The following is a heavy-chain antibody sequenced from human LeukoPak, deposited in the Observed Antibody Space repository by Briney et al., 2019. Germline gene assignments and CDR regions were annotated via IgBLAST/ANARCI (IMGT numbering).Heavy chain of an antibody. CDR1: GYTFTNYW. Sequence: GESLKISCKGSGYTFTNYWVAWVRQMPGKGLEWVGSIWPDDSDTRYSPSFRGQVTFSADNSIGTAFLQWSSLKASDTAIYFCARLADTTCWGQGTLVTVSS. CDR3: ARLADTTC. CDR2: IWPDDSDT. V-gene: IGHV5-51*01. J-gene: IGHJ4*02. D-gene: IGHD2-2*01.